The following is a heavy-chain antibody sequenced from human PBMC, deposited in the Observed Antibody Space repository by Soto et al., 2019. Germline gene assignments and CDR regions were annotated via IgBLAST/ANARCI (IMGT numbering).Heavy chain of an antibody. CDR2: INPDGSYT. D-gene: IGHD3-9*01. Sequence: PGGSLRLSCVASGFTFSNYWIHWVRQVPGKGLVWVSRINPDGSYTSYADSVKGRFTISRDNAKSTLYLQMNSLRAEDTAVYYCASDMTGPKDYWGQGTLVTVSS. CDR3: ASDMTGPKDY. CDR1: GFTFSNYW. V-gene: IGHV3-74*01. J-gene: IGHJ4*02.